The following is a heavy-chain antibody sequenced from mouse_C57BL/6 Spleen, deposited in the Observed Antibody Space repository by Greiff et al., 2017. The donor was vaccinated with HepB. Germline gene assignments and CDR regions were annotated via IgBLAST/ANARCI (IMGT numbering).Heavy chain of an antibody. CDR3: ARCPVYYGYDGYAMDY. V-gene: IGHV1-20*01. CDR2: INPYNGDT. J-gene: IGHJ4*01. CDR1: GYSFTGYF. Sequence: EVQLQQSGPELVKPGDSVKISCKASGYSFTGYFMNWVMQSHGKSLEWIGRINPYNGDTFYNQKFKGKATLTVDKSSSTAHMELRSLTSEDSAVYYCARCPVYYGYDGYAMDYWGQGTSVTVSS. D-gene: IGHD2-2*01.